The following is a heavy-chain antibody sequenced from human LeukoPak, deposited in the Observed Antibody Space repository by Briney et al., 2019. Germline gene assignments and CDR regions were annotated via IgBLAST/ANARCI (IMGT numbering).Heavy chain of an antibody. V-gene: IGHV3-23*01. CDR1: GFTFSAYD. CDR2: ISGSGGST. CDR3: AKGSRSNGYYIDY. J-gene: IGHJ4*02. Sequence: GGSLRLSCVASGFTFSAYDMNWVRQAPGKGLEWVSAISGSGGSTYYADSVKGRFTISRDNSKNTGYLQLNSLRAEDTAVYYCAKGSRSNGYYIDYWGQGTLVTVSS. D-gene: IGHD6-6*01.